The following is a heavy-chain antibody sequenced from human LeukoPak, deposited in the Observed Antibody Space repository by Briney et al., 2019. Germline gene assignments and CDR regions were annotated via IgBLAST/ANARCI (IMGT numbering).Heavy chain of an antibody. D-gene: IGHD3-10*01. CDR3: AREEPDYYGSGTDAFDI. V-gene: IGHV4-38-2*02. J-gene: IGHJ3*02. Sequence: SETLSLTCTVSGYSISSGYYWGWIRQPPGKGLEWIGSIYHSGSTYYNPSRKSRVTISVDTSKNQFSLKLNSVTAADTAVYYCAREEPDYYGSGTDAFDIWGQGTMVTVSS. CDR2: IYHSGST. CDR1: GYSISSGYY.